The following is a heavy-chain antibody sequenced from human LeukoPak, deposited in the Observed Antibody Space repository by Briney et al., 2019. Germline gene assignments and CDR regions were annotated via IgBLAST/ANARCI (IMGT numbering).Heavy chain of an antibody. CDR3: ARGGFDWLPDY. CDR2: IIPILGIA. D-gene: IGHD3-9*01. CDR1: GGTFSSYA. Sequence: SVKVSCKASGGTFSSYAISWVRQAPGQGLEWMGRIIPILGIANYAQKFQGRVTITADKSTSTAYTELSSLRSEDTAVYYCARGGFDWLPDYWGQGTLVTVSS. J-gene: IGHJ4*02. V-gene: IGHV1-69*04.